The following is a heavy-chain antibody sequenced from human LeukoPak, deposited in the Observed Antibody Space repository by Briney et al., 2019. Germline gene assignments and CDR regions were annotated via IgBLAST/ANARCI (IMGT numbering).Heavy chain of an antibody. Sequence: KPSETLSLTCAAYGGSFSGYYWSWIRQPPGKGLEWIGEINHSGITNYNPSLKSRVTISIDTSKNQFSLNLSSVTAADTAVYYCARAGFGLAPHRGTPFDYWGQGTLVTVSS. CDR1: GGSFSGYY. J-gene: IGHJ4*02. CDR2: INHSGIT. V-gene: IGHV4-34*01. CDR3: ARAGFGLAPHRGTPFDY. D-gene: IGHD3-10*01.